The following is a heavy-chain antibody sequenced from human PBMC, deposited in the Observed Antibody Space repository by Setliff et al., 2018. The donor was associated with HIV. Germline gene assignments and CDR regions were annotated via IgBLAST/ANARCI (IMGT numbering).Heavy chain of an antibody. CDR3: ARVSYDYASYYMDV. CDR2: IYFSGST. D-gene: IGHD3-16*01. J-gene: IGHJ6*03. V-gene: IGHV4-39*01. Sequence: PSETLSLTCTVSGGSISSTSYYWGWIRQPPGKDLEWIGSIYFSGSTYYNPSLKSRLTISVDTSKNQFSLKLSSVTAADTAVYYCARVSYDYASYYMDVWGKGTTVTVSS. CDR1: GGSISSTSYY.